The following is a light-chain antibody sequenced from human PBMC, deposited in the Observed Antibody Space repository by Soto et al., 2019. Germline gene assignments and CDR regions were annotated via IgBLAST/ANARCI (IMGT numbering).Light chain of an antibody. CDR3: MQVHTVPIT. Sequence: DVVMTQSPLFPPVTLGQPASISCRSSQSLVHSDENTYLNWFQQRPGQSPRRLIYKVSKRDSGVPDRFSGSGSGTDCTLKTSRVEAEDVGVYYRMQVHTVPITFGQGTRLEIK. CDR2: KVS. CDR1: QSLVHSDENTY. J-gene: IGKJ5*01. V-gene: IGKV2-30*02.